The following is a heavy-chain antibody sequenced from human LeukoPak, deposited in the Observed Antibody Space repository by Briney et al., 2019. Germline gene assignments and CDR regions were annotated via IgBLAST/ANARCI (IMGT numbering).Heavy chain of an antibody. CDR2: IIPIFGTA. V-gene: IGHV1-69*05. CDR3: AREQLASYFDY. CDR1: GGTFSSYA. D-gene: IGHD6-13*01. Sequence: ASVKVSCKASGGTFSSYAISWVRQAPEQGLEWMGGIIPIFGTANYAQKFQGRVTITTDESTSTAYMELSSLRSEDTAVYYCAREQLASYFDYWGQEPWSPSPQ. J-gene: IGHJ4*01.